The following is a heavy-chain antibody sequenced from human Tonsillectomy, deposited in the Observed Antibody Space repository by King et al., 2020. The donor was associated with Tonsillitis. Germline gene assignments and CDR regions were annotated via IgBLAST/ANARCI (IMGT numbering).Heavy chain of an antibody. D-gene: IGHD3-10*01. CDR1: GYTFTSYG. Sequence: QLVQSGAEVKKPGASVKVSCKASGYTFTSYGISWVRQAPGQGLEWMGWISAYNGNTNYAQKLQGRVTMTTDTSTSTAYMELRSLRSDDTAVYCCARGGPITMVRGVIAYDAFDIWGQGTMVTVSS. CDR2: ISAYNGNT. J-gene: IGHJ3*02. CDR3: ARGGPITMVRGVIAYDAFDI. V-gene: IGHV1-18*01.